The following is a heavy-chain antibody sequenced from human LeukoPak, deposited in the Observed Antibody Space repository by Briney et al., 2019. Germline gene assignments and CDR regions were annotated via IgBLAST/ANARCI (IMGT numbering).Heavy chain of an antibody. CDR1: GGSFSGYY. CDR2: INHSGST. V-gene: IGHV4-34*01. J-gene: IGHJ3*02. D-gene: IGHD2-2*01. Sequence: SETLSLTCAVYGGSFSGYYWSWIRQPPGKGLERIGEINHSGSTNYNPSLKSRVTISVDTSKNQFSLKLSSVTAADTAVYYCARAPDIVVVPAAEDIWGQGTMVTVSS. CDR3: ARAPDIVVVPAAEDI.